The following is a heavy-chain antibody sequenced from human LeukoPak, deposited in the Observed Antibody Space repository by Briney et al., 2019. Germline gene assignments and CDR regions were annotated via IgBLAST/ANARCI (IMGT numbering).Heavy chain of an antibody. CDR2: IRNKNYGGAT. J-gene: IGHJ4*02. CDR3: AKTRREPNYYFDY. CDR1: GFTFGDYA. Sequence: GGSLRLSCTTSGFTFGDYAMSWFRQAPGKGLEWVGFIRNKNYGGATEYAASVKGRFIISREDSKSTVYLQMNSLRIEDTAVYYCAKTRREPNYYFDYWGQGTLVTVSS. V-gene: IGHV3-49*03. D-gene: IGHD1-26*01.